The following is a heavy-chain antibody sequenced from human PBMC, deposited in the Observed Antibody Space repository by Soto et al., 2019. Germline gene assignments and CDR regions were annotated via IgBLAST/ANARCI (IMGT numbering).Heavy chain of an antibody. CDR3: ASVEPHFDY. V-gene: IGHV4-39*01. CDR1: GGSISSHY. CDR2: IYYSGST. Sequence: SETLSLTCTVSGGSISSHYWSWIRQPPGKGLEWIGSIYYSGSTYYNPSLKSRVTISVDTSKNQFSLKLSSVTAADTAVYYCASVEPHFDYWSQGTLVTVSS. J-gene: IGHJ4*02.